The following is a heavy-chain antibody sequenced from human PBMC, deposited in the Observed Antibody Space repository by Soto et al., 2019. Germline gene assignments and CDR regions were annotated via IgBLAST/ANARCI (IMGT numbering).Heavy chain of an antibody. CDR1: GGSVSSGSYY. CDR2: IYYSGST. Sequence: SETLSLTCTVSGGSVSSGSYYWSWIRQSPGKGLEWIGYIYYSGSTNYNPSLKSRVTISVDTSKNQFSLKLSSVTAADTAVYYCARDLYSSGWLDAFDIWGQGTMVTVSS. J-gene: IGHJ3*02. CDR3: ARDLYSSGWLDAFDI. V-gene: IGHV4-61*01. D-gene: IGHD6-19*01.